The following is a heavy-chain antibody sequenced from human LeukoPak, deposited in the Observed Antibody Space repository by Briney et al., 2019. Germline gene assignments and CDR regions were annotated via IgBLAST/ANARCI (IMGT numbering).Heavy chain of an antibody. V-gene: IGHV4-39*01. CDR1: GVSISSSNSY. Sequence: PSETLSLTCTVSGVSISSSNSYSGWIRQPPGKGLEWIGSIYYSGNTYYKASLKSEVSISIDTSKNHFSVTLTPLTAAETAVNYCVRHSGSGLFILPGGQGTLVTVSS. CDR3: VRHSGSGLFILP. CDR2: IYYSGNT. J-gene: IGHJ4*02. D-gene: IGHD3/OR15-3a*01.